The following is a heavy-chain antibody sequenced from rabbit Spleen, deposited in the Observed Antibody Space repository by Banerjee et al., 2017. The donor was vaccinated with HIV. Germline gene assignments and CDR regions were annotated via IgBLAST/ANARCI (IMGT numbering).Heavy chain of an antibody. Sequence: QSLEESGGDLVKPGASLTLTCIASGFSFSSSYYMCWVRQAPGKGLEWIGYIDPIFTTTHYASWVNGRFTISRDIDQNTLYLQLNSLTAADTATYFCVRDQARMLDLWGQGTLVTVS. CDR2: IDPIFTTT. J-gene: IGHJ4*01. V-gene: IGHV1S40*01. CDR3: VRDQARMLDL. CDR1: GFSFSSSYY.